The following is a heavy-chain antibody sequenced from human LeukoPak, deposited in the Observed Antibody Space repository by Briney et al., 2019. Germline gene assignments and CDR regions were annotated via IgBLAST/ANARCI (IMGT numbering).Heavy chain of an antibody. V-gene: IGHV3-15*01. D-gene: IGHD3-10*01. CDR3: TTDRGVTSGSGSSLYYYYYYMDV. J-gene: IGHJ6*03. CDR2: IKSKTDGGTT. CDR1: GFTFSNAW. Sequence: GGSLSLSCAASGFTFSNAWMSWVRQAPGKGREWVGRIKSKTDGGTTDYAAPVKGSFTISRDDSKNTLYLQMNSLKTVDTAVYYCTTDRGVTSGSGSSLYYYYYYMDVWGKGTTVTVSS.